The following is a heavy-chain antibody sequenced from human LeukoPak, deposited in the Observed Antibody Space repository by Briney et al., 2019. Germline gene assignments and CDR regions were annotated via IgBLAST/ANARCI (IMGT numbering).Heavy chain of an antibody. CDR1: GFTFSSYA. CDR3: ARGRRVNCGGDCYYYYYYMDV. J-gene: IGHJ6*03. Sequence: PGGSLRLSCAASGFTFSSYAMSWVRQAPGKGLEWVSYISSSGSTIYYADSVKGRFTISRDNAKNSLYLQMNSLRAEDTAVYYCARGRRVNCGGDCYYYYYYMDVWGKGTTVTVSS. CDR2: ISSSGSTI. D-gene: IGHD2-21*02. V-gene: IGHV3-48*03.